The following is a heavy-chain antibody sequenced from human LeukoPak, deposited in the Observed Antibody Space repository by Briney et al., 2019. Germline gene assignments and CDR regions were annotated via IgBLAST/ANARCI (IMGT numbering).Heavy chain of an antibody. CDR1: GYTFTGYY. Sequence: GASVKVSCKASGYTFTGYYMHWVRQAPGQGLEWMGWINPNSGGTNYAQKFQGRVTMTRDTSISTAYMELSRLRSDDTAVYYCARDSGGSYILTPGEWGQGTLVTVSS. J-gene: IGHJ4*02. D-gene: IGHD1-26*01. CDR2: INPNSGGT. CDR3: ARDSGGSYILTPGE. V-gene: IGHV1-2*02.